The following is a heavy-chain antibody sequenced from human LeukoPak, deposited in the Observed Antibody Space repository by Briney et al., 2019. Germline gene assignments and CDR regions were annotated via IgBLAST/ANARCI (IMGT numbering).Heavy chain of an antibody. J-gene: IGHJ4*02. Sequence: PSQTLSLTCAVSGGSISSGGNSWSWIRQPPGKGLEWIGYIYHSGSTYYNPSLKSRVTMSVDRSKNQFSLRLTSVTAADTAVYYCARGAGSGSYQPSFDYWGQGALVTVSS. CDR3: ARGAGSGSYQPSFDY. D-gene: IGHD3-10*01. CDR1: GGSISSGGNS. CDR2: IYHSGST. V-gene: IGHV4-30-2*01.